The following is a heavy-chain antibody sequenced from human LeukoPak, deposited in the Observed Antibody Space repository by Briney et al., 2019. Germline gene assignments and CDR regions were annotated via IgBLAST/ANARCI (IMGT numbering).Heavy chain of an antibody. CDR3: ARDYGDPVGWFDP. Sequence: SVKVSCKASGGTFSSYAISWVRQAPGQGLEWMGGIIPIFGTANYAQKFQGRVTITADESTSTAYMELSSLRSEDTAVYYCARDYGDPVGWFDPWGQGTLVTVSS. CDR2: IIPIFGTA. CDR1: GGTFSSYA. D-gene: IGHD4-17*01. V-gene: IGHV1-69*13. J-gene: IGHJ5*02.